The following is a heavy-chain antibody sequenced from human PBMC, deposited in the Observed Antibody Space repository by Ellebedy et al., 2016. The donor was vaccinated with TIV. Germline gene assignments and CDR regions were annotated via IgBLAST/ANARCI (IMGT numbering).Heavy chain of an antibody. CDR2: IIPIFGTA. CDR1: GGTFSSYA. V-gene: IGHV1-69*13. CDR3: ARDSTFRSMTIVVVPAATTGAFDI. D-gene: IGHD2-2*01. Sequence: SVKVSXKASGGTFSSYAISWVRQAPGQGLEWMGGIIPIFGTANYAQKFQGRVTITADESTSTAYMELSSLRSEDTAVYYCARDSTFRSMTIVVVPAATTGAFDIWGQGTMVTVSS. J-gene: IGHJ3*02.